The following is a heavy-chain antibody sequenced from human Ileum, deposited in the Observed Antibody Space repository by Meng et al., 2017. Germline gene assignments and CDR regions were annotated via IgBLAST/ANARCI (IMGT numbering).Heavy chain of an antibody. J-gene: IGHJ6*02. D-gene: IGHD3-3*01. V-gene: IGHV3-23*01. CDR3: AKDSPQAYDFWSGYPYYYYYGMDV. CDR1: GFTFSSYA. CDR2: ISGSGGST. Sequence: GESLKISCAASGFTFSSYAMSWVRQAPGKGLEWVSAISGSGGSTYYADSVKGRFTISRNNSKNTLYLQMNSLRAEHTAVYYCAKDSPQAYDFWSGYPYYYYYGMDVWGQGTTVTVSS.